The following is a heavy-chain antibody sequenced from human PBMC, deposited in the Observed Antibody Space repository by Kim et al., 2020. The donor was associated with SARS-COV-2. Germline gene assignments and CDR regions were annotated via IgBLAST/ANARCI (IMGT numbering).Heavy chain of an antibody. CDR3: ARGTTDAPGIDY. Sequence: LSLTCAASGFTFSSYSMHWVRQAPGKGLVWVSRVTSATSSESYADSVRGRFSISRDNAKHTMYLQMHSLRAEDTAVYYCARGTTDAPGIDYWGQGT. CDR2: VTSATSSE. CDR1: GFTFSSYS. J-gene: IGHJ4*02. D-gene: IGHD1-1*01. V-gene: IGHV3-74*01.